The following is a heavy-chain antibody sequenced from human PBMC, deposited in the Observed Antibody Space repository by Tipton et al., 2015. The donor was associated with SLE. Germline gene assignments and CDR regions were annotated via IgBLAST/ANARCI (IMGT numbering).Heavy chain of an antibody. J-gene: IGHJ3*02. Sequence: LRLSCTVSGGSISSSSYYWSWIRQPPGKGLEWIGEINHSGSTISVDTSKNQFSLKLSSVTAADTAVYYCARGIAVAAPAFDIWGQGTMVTVSS. CDR2: INHSG. V-gene: IGHV4-39*07. CDR1: GGSISSSSYY. CDR3: ARGIAVAAPAFDI. D-gene: IGHD6-19*01.